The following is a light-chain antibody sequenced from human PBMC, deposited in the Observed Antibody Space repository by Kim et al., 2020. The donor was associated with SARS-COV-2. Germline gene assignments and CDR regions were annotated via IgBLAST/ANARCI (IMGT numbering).Light chain of an antibody. J-gene: IGKJ2*01. Sequence: EIVMTQSPATLSVSPGERATLPCGASQSVSSNLAWYQQKPGQAPRLLIYGASTRATGIPGRFSGSWSGTEFTLTISSLQSEDFAVYYCQQYNNWLYTFGQGTKLEI. CDR2: GAS. CDR3: QQYNNWLYT. CDR1: QSVSSN. V-gene: IGKV3-15*01.